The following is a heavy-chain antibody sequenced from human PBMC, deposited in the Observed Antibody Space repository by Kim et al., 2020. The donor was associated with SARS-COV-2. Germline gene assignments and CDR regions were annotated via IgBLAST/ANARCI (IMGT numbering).Heavy chain of an antibody. V-gene: IGHV3-9*01. CDR3: AKESSSWALDPYYYYYGMDV. Sequence: GGSLRLSCAASGFTFDDYAMHWVRQAPGKGLEWVSGISWNSGSIGYADSVKGRFTISRDNAKNSLYLQMNSLRAEDTALYYCAKESSSWALDPYYYYYGMDVWGQGTTVTVSS. CDR1: GFTFDDYA. CDR2: ISWNSGSI. D-gene: IGHD6-13*01. J-gene: IGHJ6*02.